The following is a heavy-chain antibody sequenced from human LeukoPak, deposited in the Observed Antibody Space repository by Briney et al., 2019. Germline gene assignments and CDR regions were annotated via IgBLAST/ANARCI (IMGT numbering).Heavy chain of an antibody. CDR2: ISYDGSNK. V-gene: IGHV3-30*18. J-gene: IGHJ4*02. D-gene: IGHD6-13*01. Sequence: PGGSLRLSCAASRFTFSSYGMHWVRQAPGKGLEWVAVISYDGSNKYYADSVKGRFTISRDNSKNTLYLHMNSLRAEDTALYYCAKDGSSSWYYFDYWGQGTLVTVSS. CDR3: AKDGSSSWYYFDY. CDR1: RFTFSSYG.